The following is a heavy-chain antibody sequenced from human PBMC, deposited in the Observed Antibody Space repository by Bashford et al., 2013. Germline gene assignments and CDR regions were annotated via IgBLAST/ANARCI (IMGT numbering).Heavy chain of an antibody. Sequence: ASVKVSCKASGYSFTSYAMNWVRQAPGQRLEWMGWINTGSGNTKYSQKFQDRVTITRDTSISTAYMELSSLRSEDTAVYYCAREGGVVVAPDTNGNYYYYGMDVWGQGTTVTVSS. D-gene: IGHD2-15*01. V-gene: IGHV1-3*04. CDR1: GYSFTSYA. CDR3: AREGGVVVAPDTNGNYYYYGMDV. J-gene: IGHJ6*02. CDR2: INTGSGNT.